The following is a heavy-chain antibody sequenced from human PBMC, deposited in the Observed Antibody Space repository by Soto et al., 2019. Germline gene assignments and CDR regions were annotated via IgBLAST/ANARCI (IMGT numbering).Heavy chain of an antibody. J-gene: IGHJ4*02. Sequence: QVQLQESGPGLVKPSQTLSLTCTVSGGSISSGGYYWSWIRQHPGKGLEWIGYIYYSGSTYYNPSLKGRVTISVDTSKNQFSLKLSSVTAADTAVYYCARDNDFWSGGGVDYWGQGTLVTVSS. CDR2: IYYSGST. D-gene: IGHD3-3*01. V-gene: IGHV4-31*03. CDR1: GGSISSGGYY. CDR3: ARDNDFWSGGGVDY.